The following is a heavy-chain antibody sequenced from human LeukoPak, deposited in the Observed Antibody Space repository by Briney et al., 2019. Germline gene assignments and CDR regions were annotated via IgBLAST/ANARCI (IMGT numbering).Heavy chain of an antibody. Sequence: GESLKISCAASGFAFSSYAMSWVRQAPGKGLEWVSTISSSGGSTYYADSVKGRSTVSRDNSKNTVFLQMNSLRAEDTAVYYCAKDLGRDGYEIFDYWGQGTLVTVSS. J-gene: IGHJ4*02. CDR1: GFAFSSYA. CDR2: ISSSGGST. V-gene: IGHV3-23*01. D-gene: IGHD5-24*01. CDR3: AKDLGRDGYEIFDY.